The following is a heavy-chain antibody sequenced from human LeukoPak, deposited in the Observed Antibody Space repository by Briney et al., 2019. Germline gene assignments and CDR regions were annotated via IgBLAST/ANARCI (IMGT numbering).Heavy chain of an antibody. CDR2: INAGNGST. J-gene: IGHJ4*02. CDR1: GYTFTSYA. CDR3: AREGLVGYFDY. V-gene: IGHV1-3*01. D-gene: IGHD3/OR15-3a*01. Sequence: ASVKVSCKASGYTFTSYAMHWVRQAPGQRLEWMGWINAGNGSTKYSQKFQGRVTITRDTSASTAYMELSSLRSEDTAVYYCAREGLVGYFDYWGQGTLVTVSS.